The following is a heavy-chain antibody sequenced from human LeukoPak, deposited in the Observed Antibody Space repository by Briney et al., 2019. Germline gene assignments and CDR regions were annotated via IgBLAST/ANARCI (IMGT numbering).Heavy chain of an antibody. V-gene: IGHV3-23*01. CDR3: AKEDYYDSSGFDY. Sequence: GGSLRRYCAASGFTVSSYAMSWVRQAPGKGLEWVSAISGSGGSTYYAYSVRGRFTTSKYNSKNKLYLQMISLTAEDTAVYYCAKEDYYDSSGFDYWGQGTLVTVSS. D-gene: IGHD3-22*01. CDR1: GFTVSSYA. CDR2: ISGSGGST. J-gene: IGHJ4*02.